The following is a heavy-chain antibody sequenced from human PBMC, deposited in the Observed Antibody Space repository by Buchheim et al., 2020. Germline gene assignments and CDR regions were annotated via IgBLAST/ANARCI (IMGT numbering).Heavy chain of an antibody. Sequence: EVQLVESGGGSVQPGGSLRLSCTGFGFTFRSDWMDWVRQAPGKGLEWVANINQDGSERYYVDSVRGRFTISRANAKNLVFLQMDSLRAEDTAVYYCSRTLDDWGQGIL. CDR1: GFTFRSDW. J-gene: IGHJ4*02. CDR3: SRTLDD. CDR2: INQDGSER. V-gene: IGHV3-7*01.